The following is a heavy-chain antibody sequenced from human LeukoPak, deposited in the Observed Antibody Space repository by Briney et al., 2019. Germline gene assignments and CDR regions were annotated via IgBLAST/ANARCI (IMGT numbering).Heavy chain of an antibody. V-gene: IGHV4-30-2*01. Sequence: TLSLTCTVSGGSISSGGYYWSWIRQPPGKGLEWIGYIYHSGSTYYNPSLKSRVTISVDRSKNQFSLKLSSVTAADTAVYYCAREGAYYYDSSGYSALMDVWGKGTTVTVSS. D-gene: IGHD3-22*01. CDR1: GGSISSGGYY. CDR3: AREGAYYYDSSGYSALMDV. CDR2: IYHSGST. J-gene: IGHJ6*04.